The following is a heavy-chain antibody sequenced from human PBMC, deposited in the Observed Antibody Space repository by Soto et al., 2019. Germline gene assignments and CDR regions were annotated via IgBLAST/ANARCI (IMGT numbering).Heavy chain of an antibody. Sequence: PSETLSLTCTVSGGSVSSGNYYWSWIRQPPGKGLEWIGYFYYTGSTNYNPSLKSRVTISIDASKNQFSLRLSSVTAADTAVYYCARRGSSSWYGYW. D-gene: IGHD6-13*01. J-gene: IGHJ4*01. CDR3: ARRGSSSWYGY. CDR1: GGSVSSGNYY. CDR2: FYYTGST. V-gene: IGHV4-61*01.